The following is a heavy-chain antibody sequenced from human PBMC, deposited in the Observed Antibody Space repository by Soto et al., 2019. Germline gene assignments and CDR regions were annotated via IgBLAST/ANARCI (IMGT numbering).Heavy chain of an antibody. Sequence: PSETLSLTCTVSGGSISSSSYYWGWIRQPPGKGLEWIGSIYYSGSTYYNPSLKSRVTISVDTSKNQFSLKLSSVTAADTAVYYCARRGSIAAAGTYFDYWGQGTLVTVSS. J-gene: IGHJ4*02. D-gene: IGHD6-13*01. CDR3: ARRGSIAAAGTYFDY. CDR2: IYYSGST. V-gene: IGHV4-39*01. CDR1: GGSISSSSYY.